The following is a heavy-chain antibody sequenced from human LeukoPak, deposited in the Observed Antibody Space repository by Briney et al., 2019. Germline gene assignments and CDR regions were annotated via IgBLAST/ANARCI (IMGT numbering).Heavy chain of an antibody. D-gene: IGHD6-13*01. CDR2: ISWNSGSI. CDR1: GFTFDDYA. Sequence: GGSLRLSCAASGFTFDDYAMHWVRQAPGKGLEWVSGISWNSGSIGYADSVKGRFTISRDNAKNSLNLQMNSLRVEDMALYYCAKGESSTWTLNAFDIWGQGTMVTVSS. V-gene: IGHV3-9*03. J-gene: IGHJ3*02. CDR3: AKGESSTWTLNAFDI.